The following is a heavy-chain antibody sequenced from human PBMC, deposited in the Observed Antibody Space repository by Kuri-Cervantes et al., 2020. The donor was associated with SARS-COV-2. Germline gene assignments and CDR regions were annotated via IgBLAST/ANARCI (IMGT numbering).Heavy chain of an antibody. V-gene: IGHV3-23*01. D-gene: IGHD5-18*01. J-gene: IGHJ6*02. CDR2: ISGSGGST. CDR3: ARVHSYGPQDYYYYGMDV. Sequence: GGSLRLSCEASGFTFSSYAMSWVRQAPGKGLEWVSAISGSGGSTYYADSVKGRFTISRDNAKNSLYLQMNSLRAEDTAVYYCARVHSYGPQDYYYYGMDVWGQGTTVTVSS. CDR1: GFTFSSYA.